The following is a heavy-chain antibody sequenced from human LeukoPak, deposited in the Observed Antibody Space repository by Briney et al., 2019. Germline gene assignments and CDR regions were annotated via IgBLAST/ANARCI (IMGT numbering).Heavy chain of an antibody. CDR1: GGSISSYY. CDR3: ARGVRY. CDR2: IYYSGST. D-gene: IGHD3-16*02. J-gene: IGHJ4*02. Sequence: SETLSLTCTVSGGSISSYYWSWIRQPPGKGLEWIGYIYYSGSTNYNPSLKSRVTISVDTSKNQFSLKLSSVTAADTAVYYCARGVRYWGQGTLVTVSS. V-gene: IGHV4-59*12.